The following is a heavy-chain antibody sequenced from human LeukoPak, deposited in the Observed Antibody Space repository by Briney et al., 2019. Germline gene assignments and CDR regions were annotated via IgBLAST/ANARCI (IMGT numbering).Heavy chain of an antibody. CDR1: GGSISSSSYY. CDR2: IYYSGST. Sequence: SETLSLTCTVSGGSISSSSYYWGWIRQPPGKGLEWIGSIYYSGSTYYNPSLKSRVTISVDRSKNQFSLKLSSVTAADTAGYYCARTDYGIYGMDVWGQGTTVTVSS. CDR3: ARTDYGIYGMDV. J-gene: IGHJ6*02. D-gene: IGHD4-17*01. V-gene: IGHV4-39*07.